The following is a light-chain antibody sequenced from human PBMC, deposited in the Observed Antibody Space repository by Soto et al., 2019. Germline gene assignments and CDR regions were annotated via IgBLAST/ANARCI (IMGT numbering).Light chain of an antibody. CDR3: QQSYSTPWT. V-gene: IGKV1-39*01. CDR2: KAS. CDR1: QTISSW. Sequence: DIHITPSPSSLCASVGARVTITCRASQTISSWLAWYQQKPGKAPKLLIYKASTLKSGVPSRFSGSGSGTDFTLTISSLQPEDFATYYCQQSYSTPWTFGQGTKVDNK. J-gene: IGKJ1*01.